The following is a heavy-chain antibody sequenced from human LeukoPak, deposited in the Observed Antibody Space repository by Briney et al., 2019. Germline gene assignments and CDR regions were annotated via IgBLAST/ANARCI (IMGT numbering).Heavy chain of an antibody. CDR1: GGSISSYY. CDR3: AGVGAIIYRS. J-gene: IGHJ5*02. Sequence: SETLSLTCTVSGGSISSYYWSWIRQPPGKGLEWIGYIYYSGSTNYNPSLKSRVTISVDTSKNQFSLKLSSVTATDTAVYYCAGVGAIIYRSWGQGTLVTVSS. D-gene: IGHD3-10*01. CDR2: IYYSGST. V-gene: IGHV4-59*01.